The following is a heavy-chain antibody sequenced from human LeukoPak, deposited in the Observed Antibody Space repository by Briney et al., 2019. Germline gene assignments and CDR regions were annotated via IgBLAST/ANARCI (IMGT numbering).Heavy chain of an antibody. CDR1: GFTFSDYY. J-gene: IGHJ4*02. CDR3: ARGTLRYSSGWSAVDY. V-gene: IGHV3-11*01. D-gene: IGHD6-19*01. CDR2: ISTRGSTI. Sequence: GGSLRLSCAASGFTFSDYYMSWIRQAPGKGLEWVSYISTRGSTIYYADSVKGRLTISRDNAKNSLYLQMNSLRAEDTAVYYCARGTLRYSSGWSAVDYWGQGTLVTVS.